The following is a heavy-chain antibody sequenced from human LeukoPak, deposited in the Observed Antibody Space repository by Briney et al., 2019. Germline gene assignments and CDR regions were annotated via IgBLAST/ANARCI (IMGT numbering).Heavy chain of an antibody. V-gene: IGHV3-21*01. CDR1: GFTFSSYL. CDR3: AGGLSMGYAFHF. J-gene: IGHJ3*01. Sequence: GGSLRLSCSASGFTFSSYLMNWVRQAPGKGLEWVSSISSNSSYIYYADSVKGRFTISRDNSKKALYLQMNSLRAERTAVYYCAGGLSMGYAFHFWRQGPMVPVSS. CDR2: ISSNSSYI. D-gene: IGHD2/OR15-2a*01.